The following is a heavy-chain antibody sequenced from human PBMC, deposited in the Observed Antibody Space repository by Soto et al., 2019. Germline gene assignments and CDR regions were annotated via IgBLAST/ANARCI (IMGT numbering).Heavy chain of an antibody. J-gene: IGHJ4*02. Sequence: AGSLRLSCAASGFTFSDYYMSWIRQAPGKGLEWVSYIGPSSSYTNYADSVKGRFTISRDNAKNSLYLQMNSLRAEDTAVYYCARVVRLMLYSDYWGQGTLVTVSS. CDR2: IGPSSSYT. V-gene: IGHV3-11*06. D-gene: IGHD2-8*01. CDR1: GFTFSDYY. CDR3: ARVVRLMLYSDY.